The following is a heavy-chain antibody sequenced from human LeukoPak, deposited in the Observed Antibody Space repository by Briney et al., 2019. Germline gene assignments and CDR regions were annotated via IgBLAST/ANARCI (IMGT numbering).Heavy chain of an antibody. CDR3: ARAAGVHLIMGTTGGFDI. CDR2: IGTEGDT. J-gene: IGHJ3*02. D-gene: IGHD1-26*01. V-gene: IGHV3-13*01. Sequence: GGSLRLSCAASGFTFSRFDMHWVRQGTREGLEWVSGIGTEGDTYYRDSVKGRFTISRENAKDSLFLQMNTLTAGDTAVYYCARAAGVHLIMGTTGGFDIWGQGTMVTVSS. CDR1: GFTFSRFD.